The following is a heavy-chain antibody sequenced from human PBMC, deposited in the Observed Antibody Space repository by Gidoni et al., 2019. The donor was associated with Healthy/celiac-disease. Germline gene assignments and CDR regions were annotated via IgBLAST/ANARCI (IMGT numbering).Heavy chain of an antibody. CDR1: GNSISSSNW. D-gene: IGHD1-26*01. CDR2: IYYSGGT. CDR3: ARSLGVGSLIAFDI. Sequence: QVQLQDPRPGLVNPSDTLSLTGAVSGNSISSSNWWGWLRQPPGKGLEWIGYIYYSGGTYYNPSLKSRVTMSVDTSKNQFSLKLSSVTAVDTAVYYCARSLGVGSLIAFDIWGQGTMVTVSS. V-gene: IGHV4-28*01. J-gene: IGHJ3*02.